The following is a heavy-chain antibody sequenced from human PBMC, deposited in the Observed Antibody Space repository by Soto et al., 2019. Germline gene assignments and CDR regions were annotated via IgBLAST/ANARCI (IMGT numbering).Heavy chain of an antibody. Sequence: ASVKVSCKASGDTFSSYAISWVRQAPGQGLEWMGGIIPIFGTANYAQKFQGRVTITADESTSTAYMELSSLRPEDTAVYYCARVSRARRVSLRPYWYFERWGRGTLVTVAS. CDR1: GDTFSSYA. V-gene: IGHV1-69*13. CDR3: ARVSRARRVSLRPYWYFER. CDR2: IIPIFGTA. D-gene: IGHD6-6*01. J-gene: IGHJ2*01.